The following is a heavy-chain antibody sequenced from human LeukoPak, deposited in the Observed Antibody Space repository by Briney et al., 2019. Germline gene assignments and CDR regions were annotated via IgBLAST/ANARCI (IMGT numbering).Heavy chain of an antibody. V-gene: IGHV3-23*01. Sequence: GGSLRLSCAASGFTFSNYAMSWVRQAPGKGLEWVSIIGYRGGSIYYADSVKGRFTISRDNSKNTLYLQMNSLRAEDTAVYYCAREGVEMATDAFDIWGQGTMVTVSS. J-gene: IGHJ3*02. CDR2: IGYRGGSI. CDR1: GFTFSNYA. CDR3: AREGVEMATDAFDI. D-gene: IGHD5-24*01.